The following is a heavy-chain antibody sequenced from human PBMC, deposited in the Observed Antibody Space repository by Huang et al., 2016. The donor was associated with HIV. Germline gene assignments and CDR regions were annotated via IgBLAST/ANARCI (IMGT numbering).Heavy chain of an antibody. D-gene: IGHD6-19*01. CDR3: ARDSQQWLVEDY. CDR2: INSDGSST. J-gene: IGHJ4*02. CDR1: GFTFSSYW. V-gene: IGHV3-74*01. Sequence: EVQLVESGGGLVQPGGSLRLSCAALGFTFSSYWMHWVRQAPGKVLVWGARINSDGSSTSYTDSVKGRFTISRDNAKNTLYLQMNSLRAEDTAVYYCARDSQQWLVEDYWGQGTLVTVSS.